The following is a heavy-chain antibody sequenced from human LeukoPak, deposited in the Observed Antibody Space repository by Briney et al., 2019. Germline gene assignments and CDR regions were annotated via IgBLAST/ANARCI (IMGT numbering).Heavy chain of an antibody. CDR1: GGTFSSYA. Sequence: ASVTVSCKASGGTFSSYAISWVRQAPGQGLEWMGRIIPILGIANYAQKFQGRVTITADKSTSTAYMELSSLRSEDTAVYYCASGGIPDDYWGQGTLVTVSS. V-gene: IGHV1-69*04. J-gene: IGHJ4*02. CDR3: ASGGIPDDY. D-gene: IGHD3-16*01. CDR2: IIPILGIA.